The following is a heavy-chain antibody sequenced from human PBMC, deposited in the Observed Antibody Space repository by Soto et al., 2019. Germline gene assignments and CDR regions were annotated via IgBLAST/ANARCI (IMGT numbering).Heavy chain of an antibody. CDR1: GFPLSTYG. J-gene: IGHJ6*02. Sequence: SXGSLRLSCAASGFPLSTYGMTWVRQAPGKGLEWVSAITGTGGNTYYVDSVKGRFTSSRDNSKNMLYLQVNSLRVEDTAVYYCARIRGYWYGLDVWGQGTTVTVSS. CDR2: ITGTGGNT. CDR3: ARIRGYWYGLDV. V-gene: IGHV3-23*01.